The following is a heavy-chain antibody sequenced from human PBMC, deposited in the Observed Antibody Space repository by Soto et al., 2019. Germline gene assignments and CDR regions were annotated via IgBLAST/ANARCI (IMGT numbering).Heavy chain of an antibody. CDR2: VYYTGST. V-gene: IGHV4-59*08. J-gene: IGHJ6*03. D-gene: IGHD3-9*01. CDR3: ARTVLGPDLLADSFVDYYYYMHV. Sequence: SETLSLTCTVSGGSISSYYWTWIRQPPGKGLEWIGYVYYTGSTSYNPSLKRRVTFSADSSRGQFSLRLNSVTAADTAVYYCARTVLGPDLLADSFVDYYYYMHVWGQGTTVTVS. CDR1: GGSISSYY.